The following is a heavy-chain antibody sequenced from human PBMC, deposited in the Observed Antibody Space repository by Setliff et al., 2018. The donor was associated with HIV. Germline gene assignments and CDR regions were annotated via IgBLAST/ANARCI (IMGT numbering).Heavy chain of an antibody. CDR3: AKYDWSEGSYPSDYLDS. CDR1: GFSFNNYY. V-gene: IGHV3-7*03. J-gene: IGHJ4*02. CDR2: IKSDGTEE. D-gene: IGHD3-16*01. Sequence: GGSLRLSCIASGFSFNNYYMTWVRQAPGKGLEWVGNIKSDGTEENYADSVRGRFTISRDNTKNSLFLQLNGLRAEDTAVYYCAKYDWSEGSYPSDYLDSWGQGTLVTVSS.